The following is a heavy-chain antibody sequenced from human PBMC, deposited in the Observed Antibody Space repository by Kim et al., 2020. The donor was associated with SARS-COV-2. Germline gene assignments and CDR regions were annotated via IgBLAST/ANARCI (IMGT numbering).Heavy chain of an antibody. CDR2: INHSGST. J-gene: IGHJ5*02. V-gene: IGHV4-34*01. CDR3: ARERSGWYSPRRNWFDP. Sequence: SETLSFTCAVYGGSFSGYYWSWIRQPPGKGLEWIGEINHSGSTNYNPSLKSRVTISVDTSKNQFSLKLSSVTAADTAVYYCARERSGWYSPRRNWFDPWGQGTLVTVSS. D-gene: IGHD6-19*01. CDR1: GGSFSGYY.